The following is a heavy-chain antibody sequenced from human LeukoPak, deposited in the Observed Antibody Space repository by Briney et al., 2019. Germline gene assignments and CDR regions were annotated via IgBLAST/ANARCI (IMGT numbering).Heavy chain of an antibody. CDR2: IYYSGTT. D-gene: IGHD6-13*01. Sequence: PSETLSLTCTVSGGSISSYYWSWIQQPPGKGLEWVGYIYYSGTTKYNPSLKSRVSISVDTSKNQLSLKLSSVTAADTAVYYCARGVYIAAAQYAYWGQGTLVTVSS. CDR1: GGSISSYY. CDR3: ARGVYIAAAQYAY. J-gene: IGHJ4*02. V-gene: IGHV4-59*01.